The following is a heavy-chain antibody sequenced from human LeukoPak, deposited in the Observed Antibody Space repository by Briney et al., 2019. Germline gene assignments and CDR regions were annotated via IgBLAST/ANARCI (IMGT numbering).Heavy chain of an antibody. V-gene: IGHV4-59*01. Sequence: PSETLSLTCTVSGGSISSYYWSWIRQPPGKGLEWIGYIYYSGTTNYNPSLKSRVTISVDTSKNQFSLKLSSVTAADTAVYYCAREMFYYDSSDDSDAFDIWGQGTMVTVSS. CDR2: IYYSGTT. CDR1: GGSISSYY. CDR3: AREMFYYDSSDDSDAFDI. D-gene: IGHD3-22*01. J-gene: IGHJ3*02.